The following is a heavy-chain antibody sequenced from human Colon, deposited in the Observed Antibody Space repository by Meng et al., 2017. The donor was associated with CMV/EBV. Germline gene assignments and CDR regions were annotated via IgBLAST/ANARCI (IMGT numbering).Heavy chain of an antibody. CDR1: GFTFSSYG. D-gene: IGHD2-2*01. V-gene: IGHV3-30*02. J-gene: IGHJ5*02. CDR2: IRYNGESK. CDR3: AKVNTEYCSSVSCPKGGFDP. Sequence: GESLQISCAASGFTFSSYGMNWGRPGPGQGLEWVAFIRYNGESKLYADSVRGRFTISRDNSNNMLYLQMNSLKPEDTSLYYCAKVNTEYCSSVSCPKGGFDPWGQGTLVTVSS.